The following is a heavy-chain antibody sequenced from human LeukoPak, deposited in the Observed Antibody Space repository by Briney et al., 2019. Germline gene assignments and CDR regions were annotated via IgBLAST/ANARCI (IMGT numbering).Heavy chain of an antibody. Sequence: SVKVSCKASGGTFSSYAISWVRQAPGQGLEWMGRIIPIFGTANYAQKFQGRVTITTDESTSTAYMELRSLRSDDTAVYYCARDHYYYDSSGLIEGDYWGQGTLVTVSS. J-gene: IGHJ4*02. CDR2: IIPIFGTA. CDR3: ARDHYYYDSSGLIEGDY. V-gene: IGHV1-69*05. D-gene: IGHD3-22*01. CDR1: GGTFSSYA.